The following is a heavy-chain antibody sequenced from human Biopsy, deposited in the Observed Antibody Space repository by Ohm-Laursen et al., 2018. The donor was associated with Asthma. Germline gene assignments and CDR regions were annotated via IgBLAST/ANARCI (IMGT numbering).Heavy chain of an antibody. J-gene: IGHJ4*02. Sequence: SLRLSCAASGFSLSDYYMSWIRQPPGKGLEWVSVIYSGGGTFYADSVKGRVTISRDISKNTLYLQMNSLRTEDTAVYYCAKRRGYSGHDNDYWGQGTLVIVSS. CDR1: GFSLSDYY. CDR2: IYSGGGT. V-gene: IGHV3-66*02. D-gene: IGHD5-12*01. CDR3: AKRRGYSGHDNDY.